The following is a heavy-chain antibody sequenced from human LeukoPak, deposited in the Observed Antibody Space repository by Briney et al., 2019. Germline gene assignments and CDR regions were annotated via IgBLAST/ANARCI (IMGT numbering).Heavy chain of an antibody. J-gene: IGHJ4*02. V-gene: IGHV3-11*01. CDR1: GFSFSRYY. D-gene: IGHD1-26*01. CDR2: IPTSGISV. CDR3: TRAVGLGPGAHFDQ. Sequence: RTGGSLRLSCAASGFSFSRYYMSWVRQTPGKALEWISYIPTSGISVHYEDSVRGRFTASRDDAKNSLHLQMDSLRVEDTAVYYCTRAVGLGPGAHFDQWGQGALVIVSS.